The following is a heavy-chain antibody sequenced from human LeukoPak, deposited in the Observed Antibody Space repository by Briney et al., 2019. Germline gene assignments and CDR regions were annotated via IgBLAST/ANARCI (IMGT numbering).Heavy chain of an antibody. CDR2: IYYSGST. V-gene: IGHV4-59*01. J-gene: IGHJ4*02. CDR1: GGSFSGYY. CDR3: VRNSGARD. Sequence: SSETLSLTCAVYGGSFSGYYWSWIRQPPGKGLEWIGYIYYSGSTNYNPSLKSRVTISVDTSKNQFSLKLSSVTAADTAVYYCVRNSGARDWGQGTLVTVSS. D-gene: IGHD3-10*01.